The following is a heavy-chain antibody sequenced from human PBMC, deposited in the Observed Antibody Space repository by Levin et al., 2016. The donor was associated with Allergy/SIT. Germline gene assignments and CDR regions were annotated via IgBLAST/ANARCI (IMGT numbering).Heavy chain of an antibody. D-gene: IGHD3-9*01. CDR2: ISSNGATI. CDR3: ARDAVLTGLYYFDH. J-gene: IGHJ4*02. Sequence: GGSLRLSCAASGFTFSSYEMNWVRQAPGKGLEWVSYISSNGATIYYSDSVKGRFTISRDNAKNSLYLQMNSLRAEDTAVYFCARDAVLTGLYYFDHWGQGTLVTVPS. CDR1: GFTFSSYE. V-gene: IGHV3-48*03.